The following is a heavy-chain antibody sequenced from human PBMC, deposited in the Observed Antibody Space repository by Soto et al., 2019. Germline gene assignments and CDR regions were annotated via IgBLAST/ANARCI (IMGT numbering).Heavy chain of an antibody. V-gene: IGHV4-59*01. CDR2: VSSTGST. CDR1: GGSLNSYY. Sequence: SEILSLTCTVSGGSLNSYYWTWIRQSPGKGLEWIGYVSSTGSTNYNPSLKSRVILSLDTSTSEVSLSLTSVTAADAAVYFCARFSPPRKSYDSNPGWFDPWGQGIMVTVSS. J-gene: IGHJ5*02. D-gene: IGHD3-22*01. CDR3: ARFSPPRKSYDSNPGWFDP.